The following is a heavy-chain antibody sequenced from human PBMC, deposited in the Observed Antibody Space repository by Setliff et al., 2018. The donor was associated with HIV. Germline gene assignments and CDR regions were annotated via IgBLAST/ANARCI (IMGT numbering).Heavy chain of an antibody. CDR2: INPNTGGT. CDR1: GGTFSTYV. J-gene: IGHJ3*02. V-gene: IGHV1-2*02. D-gene: IGHD3-3*01. Sequence: ASVKVSCKTSGGTFSTYVISWVRQAPGQGLEWMGGINPNTGGTNFAQKFQGRVTMTRDTSISTVYMELSRLRSDDTAVYYCGRDPFWSGYDAFDIWGQGTMVTVSS. CDR3: GRDPFWSGYDAFDI.